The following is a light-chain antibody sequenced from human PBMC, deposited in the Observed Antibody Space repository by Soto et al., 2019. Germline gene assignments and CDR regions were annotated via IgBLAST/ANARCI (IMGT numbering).Light chain of an antibody. CDR1: QGISRW. Sequence: DIQMTQSPSFVSACVGDRVTITCRAGQGISRWLAWYRQRPGKAPELLIYGASSLQSWVPSRFSGSGSGTDYTLTISSLQPEDFETYYCQQANSFPLTVGQGTRMEIK. V-gene: IGKV1-12*01. CDR3: QQANSFPLT. J-gene: IGKJ5*01. CDR2: GAS.